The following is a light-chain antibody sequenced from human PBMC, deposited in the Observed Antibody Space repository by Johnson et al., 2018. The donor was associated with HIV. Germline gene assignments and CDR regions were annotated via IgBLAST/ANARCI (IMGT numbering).Light chain of an antibody. Sequence: QSVLTQPPSVSAAPGQKVTISCSGSSSNIGNNYVSWYQQLPGTAPKLLIYDNNKRPSGIPDRFSGSKSGTSATLGITGLQTGDEADYYCGKWDSSLSARYVFGTGTKVTVL. V-gene: IGLV1-51*01. CDR2: DNN. J-gene: IGLJ1*01. CDR3: GKWDSSLSARYV. CDR1: SSNIGNNY.